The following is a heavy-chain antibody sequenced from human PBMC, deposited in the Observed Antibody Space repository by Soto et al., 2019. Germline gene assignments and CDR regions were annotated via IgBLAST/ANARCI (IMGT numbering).Heavy chain of an antibody. Sequence: SETLSLTCSVSGGSISSSSYYWGWIRQPPGKGLEWIGSIYYSGSTYHNPSLKSRVTISVDTSKSQFSLKLSSVTAADTAVYYCARRYGHSFDYWGQGTLVTVSS. V-gene: IGHV4-39*01. CDR1: GGSISSSSYY. CDR3: ARRYGHSFDY. D-gene: IGHD1-1*01. CDR2: IYYSGST. J-gene: IGHJ4*02.